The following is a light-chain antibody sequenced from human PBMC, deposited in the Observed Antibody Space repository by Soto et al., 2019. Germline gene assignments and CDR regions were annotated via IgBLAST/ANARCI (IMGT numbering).Light chain of an antibody. CDR1: QTISSW. Sequence: DIQITQTPSTLSGSVGDRVTMTFRASQTISSWLSWYQQKPGKAPKLLIYDASSLESGVPSRFSGSGSATEFTLTISSLQPDDFATYYCQQYNNYWTFGQGTKVDIK. CDR2: DAS. J-gene: IGKJ1*01. V-gene: IGKV1-5*01. CDR3: QQYNNYWT.